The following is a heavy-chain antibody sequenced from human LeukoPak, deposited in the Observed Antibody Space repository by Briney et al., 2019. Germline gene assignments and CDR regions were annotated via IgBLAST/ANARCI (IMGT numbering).Heavy chain of an antibody. CDR3: ARDPNARRITIFGVVIKPSEYFDY. V-gene: IGHV4-38-2*02. Sequence: SETLSLTCTVSGYSISSGYYWGWIRQPPEKGLEWIGSIYHSGSTYYNPSLKSRVTISVDTSKNQFSLKLSSVTAADTAVYYCARDPNARRITIFGVVIKPSEYFDYWGQGTLVTVSS. D-gene: IGHD3-3*01. J-gene: IGHJ4*02. CDR2: IYHSGST. CDR1: GYSISSGYY.